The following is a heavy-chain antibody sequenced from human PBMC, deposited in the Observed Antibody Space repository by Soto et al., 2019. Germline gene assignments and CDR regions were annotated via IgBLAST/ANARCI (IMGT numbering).Heavy chain of an antibody. V-gene: IGHV4-59*07. CDR3: GSVRPSGYVLS. CDR1: GGCLSSYY. CDR2: VYFSGNT. Sequence: SYTLSLTCTVAGGCLSSYYWTWIRQSPGKGLEWIGYVYFSGNTNYNPSLKIRVTISIDTSKNQFSLRLASVTAADTAFYYCGSVRPSGYVLSWGQGTLVTFSS. D-gene: IGHD6-25*01. J-gene: IGHJ5*02.